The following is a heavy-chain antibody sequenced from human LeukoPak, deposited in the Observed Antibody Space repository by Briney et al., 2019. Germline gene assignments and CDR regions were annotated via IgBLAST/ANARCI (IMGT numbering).Heavy chain of an antibody. D-gene: IGHD3-16*01. CDR2: ISVGSGTI. J-gene: IGHJ5*02. V-gene: IGHV3-48*01. Sequence: GGSLRLFCAASVFTFSRFAMNWVRQAPGKGLEWLSYISVGSGTIYYADSVKGRFTISRDNAKNSLYLQMNSLRAEDTTVYYCARGRFSKSSNCFDPWGQGTLVTVSS. CDR1: VFTFSRFA. CDR3: ARGRFSKSSNCFDP.